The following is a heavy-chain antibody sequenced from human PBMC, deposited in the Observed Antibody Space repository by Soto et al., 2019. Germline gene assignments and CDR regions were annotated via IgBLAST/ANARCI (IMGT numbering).Heavy chain of an antibody. CDR2: ISGSADST. CDR3: AKTRGAMIYAISVYGMDV. V-gene: IGHV3-23*01. Sequence: EVQLLESGGGFIHPGGSLRLSCAASGFSFSSFAMNWVRQAPGKGLEWVSIISGSADSTFYADSVKGLFTSSRDNSKSTLYLQINSLRAEDTAVYYCAKTRGAMIYAISVYGMDVWGQGTTVTVSS. CDR1: GFSFSSFA. D-gene: IGHD2-8*01. J-gene: IGHJ6*02.